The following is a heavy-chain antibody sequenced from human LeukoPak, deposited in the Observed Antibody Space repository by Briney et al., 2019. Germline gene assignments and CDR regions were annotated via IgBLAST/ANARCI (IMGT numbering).Heavy chain of an antibody. CDR3: TRVEVHGQSDY. Sequence: PSETLSLTCTVSGVSISSYYWSWIRQPPGKGLDWIGYIYYTGSTKYNPSLNSRVTISVDTSKNQFSLELRSVTAADTAVYYCTRVEVHGQSDYWGQGTLVTVSS. CDR2: IYYTGST. D-gene: IGHD1-1*01. V-gene: IGHV4-59*01. J-gene: IGHJ4*02. CDR1: GVSISSYY.